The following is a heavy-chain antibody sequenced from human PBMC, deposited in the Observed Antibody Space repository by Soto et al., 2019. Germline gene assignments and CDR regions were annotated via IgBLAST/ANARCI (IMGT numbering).Heavy chain of an antibody. V-gene: IGHV3-53*01. J-gene: IGHJ2*01. CDR1: GFTVSSNY. CDR3: ARTNPYHTSWYFDL. CDR2: IYSGGST. D-gene: IGHD2-2*01. Sequence: GDSLKISCAASGFTVSSNYMSWVRQAPGKGLEWVSVIYSGGSTYYADSVKGRFTISRDNSKNTLYLQMNSLRAEDTAVYYCARTNPYHTSWYFDLWGRGTLVTVSS.